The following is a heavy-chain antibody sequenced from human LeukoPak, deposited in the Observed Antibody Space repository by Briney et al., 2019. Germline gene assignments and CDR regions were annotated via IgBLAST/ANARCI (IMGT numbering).Heavy chain of an antibody. J-gene: IGHJ4*02. CDR1: GFTFSSYW. V-gene: IGHV3-7*01. Sequence: GGSLRLSCAASGFTFSSYWMSWVRQAPGKGLEWVANIKQDGSEKYYVDSVKGRFTISRDNAKNSLYLQMNSLRAEDTAVYYRARDRYCSSISCHYFDYWGQGTLVTVSS. CDR3: ARDRYCSSISCHYFDY. CDR2: IKQDGSEK. D-gene: IGHD2-2*01.